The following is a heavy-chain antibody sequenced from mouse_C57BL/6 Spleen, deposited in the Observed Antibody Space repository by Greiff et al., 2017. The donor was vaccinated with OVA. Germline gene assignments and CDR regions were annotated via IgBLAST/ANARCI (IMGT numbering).Heavy chain of an antibody. D-gene: IGHD4-1*01. CDR2: INPSSGYT. J-gene: IGHJ2*01. Sequence: VHLVESGAELARPGASVKMSCKASGYTFTSYTMHWVKQRPGPGLDLIGSINPSSGYTKYNQKFKEKATLTADKSSSTAYMQLSSLTSEDSAVYYCARRWENFDDGGQGTTLTVSS. V-gene: IGHV1-4*01. CDR1: GYTFTSYT. CDR3: ARRWENFDD.